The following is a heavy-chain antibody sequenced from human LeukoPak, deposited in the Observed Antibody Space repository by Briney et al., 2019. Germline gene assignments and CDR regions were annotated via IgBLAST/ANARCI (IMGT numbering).Heavy chain of an antibody. CDR1: GASISRDNW. Sequence: SETLSLTCAVSGASISRDNWWSWVRQPPGKGLEWIGEIHHTWSPNYNPSFKTRVTISVDKSKNQLSLRLSSVTAADTAVYYCAQNGYYCIDVWGKGTTVTVSS. D-gene: IGHD2-8*01. CDR3: AQNGYYCIDV. J-gene: IGHJ6*03. V-gene: IGHV4-4*02. CDR2: IHHTWSP.